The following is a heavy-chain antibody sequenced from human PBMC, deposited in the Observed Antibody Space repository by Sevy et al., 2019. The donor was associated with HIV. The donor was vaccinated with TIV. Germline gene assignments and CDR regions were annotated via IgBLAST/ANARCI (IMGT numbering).Heavy chain of an antibody. CDR3: ARHRLRVSATGFDY. CDR2: ITFSSNTI. V-gene: IGHV3-48*01. J-gene: IGHJ4*02. D-gene: IGHD6-13*01. CDR1: GFTFSNYN. Sequence: GGSLRLSCAASGFTFSNYNMDWVRRAPGKGLEWVSYITFSSNTIYYADSVKGRFTISRDNAKKSLYLQMNSLRAEDTAVYYCARHRLRVSATGFDYWGQGTLVTVSS.